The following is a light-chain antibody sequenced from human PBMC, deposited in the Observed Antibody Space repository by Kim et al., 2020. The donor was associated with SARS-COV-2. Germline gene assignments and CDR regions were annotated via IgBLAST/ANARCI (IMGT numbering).Light chain of an antibody. CDR2: GAS. CDR1: QSVSSN. J-gene: IGKJ2*01. CDR3: QQYNNWPYT. Sequence: SVSPGERATLSCRASQSVSSNLAWYQQKPGQAPRLLIYGASTRATGIPSRFSGSGSGTEFTLTISSLQSVDFAVYSCQQYNNWPYTFGQGTKLEI. V-gene: IGKV3-15*01.